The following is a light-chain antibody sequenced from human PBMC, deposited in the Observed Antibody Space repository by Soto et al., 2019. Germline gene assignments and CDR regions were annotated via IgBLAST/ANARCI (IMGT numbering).Light chain of an antibody. J-gene: IGLJ1*01. CDR1: SSDVGINNL. V-gene: IGLV2-23*01. CDR3: CSYAGDYAPV. CDR2: EGT. Sequence: QSALTQPASVSGSPGQSITISCTGTSSDVGINNLVSWYQQHPGKAPKFVIYEGTKRPSGVSNRLSGSKSGNTASLTISALQAEDEADYYCCSYAGDYAPVFGTGTKLTVL.